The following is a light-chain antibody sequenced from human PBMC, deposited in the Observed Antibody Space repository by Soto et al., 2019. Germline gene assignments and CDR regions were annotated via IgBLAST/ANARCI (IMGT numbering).Light chain of an antibody. CDR1: HSVSSSY. V-gene: IGKV3-20*01. J-gene: IGKJ5*01. Sequence: EMVLTQSPGTLSLSPGERATLSCRASHSVSSSYLAWYQQKPGQAPRHLIYGASSRATDIPDRFSGSGSGTDFTLTISRLEPEDFAVYYCQQDGSSPPITFGQGTRLEIK. CDR2: GAS. CDR3: QQDGSSPPIT.